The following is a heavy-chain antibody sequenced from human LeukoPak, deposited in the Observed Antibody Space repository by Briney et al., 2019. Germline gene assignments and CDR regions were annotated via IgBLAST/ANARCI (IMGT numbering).Heavy chain of an antibody. V-gene: IGHV3-9*01. Sequence: GGSLRLSCAASGFTFDDYAMHWVRQAPGKGLEWVSGISWNSGSIGYADSVKGRFTISRDNAKNSLYLQMNSLRAEDTALYYCAKARGSRYCSGGSCYGYFDYWGQGTLVTVSS. D-gene: IGHD2-15*01. CDR2: ISWNSGSI. J-gene: IGHJ4*02. CDR3: AKARGSRYCSGGSCYGYFDY. CDR1: GFTFDDYA.